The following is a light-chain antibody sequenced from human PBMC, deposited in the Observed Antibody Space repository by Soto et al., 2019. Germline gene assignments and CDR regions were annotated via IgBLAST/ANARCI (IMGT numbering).Light chain of an antibody. CDR2: GVS. CDR1: QSVSGNY. J-gene: IGKJ1*01. CDR3: QQLSA. Sequence: EIVLTQSPGTLSLSPGERATLSCRTGQSVSGNYLIWYQQKPRQPPRLLIYGVSSRATCIPDRFSGSGSGTDFTLTISGLEPEDFAVYYCQQLSAFGQGTKVELK. V-gene: IGKV3-20*01.